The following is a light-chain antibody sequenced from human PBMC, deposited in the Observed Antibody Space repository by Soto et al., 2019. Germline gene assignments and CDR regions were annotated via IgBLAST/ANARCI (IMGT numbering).Light chain of an antibody. V-gene: IGKV3-20*01. CDR1: QSVSSSY. J-gene: IGKJ1*01. CDR3: QQYGSSPWT. CDR2: DAS. Sequence: EIVLTQSPGTLSLSPGERATLSCRASQSVSSSYLAWYQQKPGQAPRLLIYDASTRATGIPDRISGSGSGTAFTLTISSLEPEDFAVYYCQQYGSSPWTFGQGTSVEIK.